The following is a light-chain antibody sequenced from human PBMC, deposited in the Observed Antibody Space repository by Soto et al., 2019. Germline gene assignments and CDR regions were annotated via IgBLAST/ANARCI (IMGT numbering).Light chain of an antibody. CDR3: QQDNNWPRT. J-gene: IGKJ1*01. CDR1: QSVSSN. CDR2: GSS. V-gene: IGKV3-15*01. Sequence: EIVMTQSPATLSVSPGERATLSCRASQSVSSNLAWYQQKPGQAPMLLIYGSSTRATGIPARFSGSGPGTEFTPTISTLQPEYCALFYCQQDNNWPRTFGQSTKVEI.